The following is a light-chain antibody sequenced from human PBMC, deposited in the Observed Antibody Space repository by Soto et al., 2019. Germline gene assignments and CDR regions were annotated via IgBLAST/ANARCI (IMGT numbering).Light chain of an antibody. J-gene: IGKJ5*01. CDR3: QQYGPSPIT. CDR1: QSVSSD. Sequence: VVLTQSPGTLPLSPGERATLSCRASQSVSSDLAWYQLKPGQAPTLLISGASSRATGIPDRFSGSGSGTDFTLIINRREPEDFALYYCQQYGPSPITFGQGTRLEIK. CDR2: GAS. V-gene: IGKV3-20*01.